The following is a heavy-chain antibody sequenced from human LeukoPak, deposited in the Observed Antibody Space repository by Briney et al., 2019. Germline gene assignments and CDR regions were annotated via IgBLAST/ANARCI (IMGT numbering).Heavy chain of an antibody. Sequence: SETLSLTCTVSGGSISSGDYSWSWIRQPPGKGLEWIGYIYYSGSTYYNPSLKSRVTISVDTSKNRFSLKLSSVTAADTAAYYCATHSSGYDSGNDAFDIWGQGTMVTVSS. CDR3: ATHSSGYDSGNDAFDI. V-gene: IGHV4-30-4*08. D-gene: IGHD3-22*01. J-gene: IGHJ3*02. CDR1: GGSISSGDYS. CDR2: IYYSGST.